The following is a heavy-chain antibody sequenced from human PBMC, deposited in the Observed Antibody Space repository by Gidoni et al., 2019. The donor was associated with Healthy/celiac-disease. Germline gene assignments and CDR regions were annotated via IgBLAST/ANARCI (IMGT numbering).Heavy chain of an antibody. Sequence: QLQLQVSGPGLVKPSETLSLTCTVSGGSISSSSYYWGWIRQPPGKGLEWIGSIYYSGSTYYNPSLKSRVTISVDTSKNQFSLKLSSVTAADTAVYYCARGTDFSSGWRRAGYYFDYWGQGTLVTVSS. J-gene: IGHJ4*02. D-gene: IGHD6-19*01. CDR2: IYYSGST. V-gene: IGHV4-39*01. CDR3: ARGTDFSSGWRRAGYYFDY. CDR1: GGSISSSSYY.